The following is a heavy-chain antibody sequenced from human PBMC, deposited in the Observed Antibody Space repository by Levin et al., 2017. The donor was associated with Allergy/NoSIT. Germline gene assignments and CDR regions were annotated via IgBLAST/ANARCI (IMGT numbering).Heavy chain of an antibody. CDR3: ARDGRSSGNWYSGFDI. CDR1: GFIVSSNY. D-gene: IGHD6-13*01. V-gene: IGHV3-53*01. CDR2: IYSGGST. J-gene: IGHJ3*02. Sequence: GGSLRLSFAASGFIVSSNYMSWVRQAPGKGLEWVSVIYSGGSTYYADSAKGRFTISRDNSKNTLYLQMDSLRAEDTALYYCARDGRSSGNWYSGFDIWGRGTMVTVSS.